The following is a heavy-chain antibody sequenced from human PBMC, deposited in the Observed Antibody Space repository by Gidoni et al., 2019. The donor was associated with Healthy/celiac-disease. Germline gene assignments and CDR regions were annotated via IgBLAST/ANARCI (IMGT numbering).Heavy chain of an antibody. V-gene: IGHV3-23*01. CDR1: GFTFSSYA. J-gene: IGHJ4*02. CDR2: ISGSGGST. D-gene: IGHD3-10*01. CDR3: AKTSTFITMVRGAKFDY. Sequence: EVQLLESGGGLVQPGGSLRLSCAASGFTFSSYAMSWVRQAPGKGLEWVSAISGSGGSTYYADSVKGRFTISRDNSKNTLYLQMNSLRAEDTAVYYCAKTSTFITMVRGAKFDYWGQGTLVTVSS.